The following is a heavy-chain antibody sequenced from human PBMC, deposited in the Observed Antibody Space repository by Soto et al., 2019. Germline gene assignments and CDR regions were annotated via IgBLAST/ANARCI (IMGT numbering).Heavy chain of an antibody. CDR2: ISGSSSDT. CDR3: ATGPRRLSD. Sequence: QVPLVESGGGLVKPGGSLRLSCAASGFTFSDYYMSWIRLAPGKGLESVSYISGSSSDTNYADSVKGRFTISRDNGKNTLYLQMNSLRAEDTAVYYCATGPRRLSDWGQGTLVIVSS. CDR1: GFTFSDYY. D-gene: IGHD2-8*01. V-gene: IGHV3-11*05. J-gene: IGHJ4*02.